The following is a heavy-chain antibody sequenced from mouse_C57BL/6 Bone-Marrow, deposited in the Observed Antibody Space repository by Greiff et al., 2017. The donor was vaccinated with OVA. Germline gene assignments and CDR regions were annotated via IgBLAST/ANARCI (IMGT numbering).Heavy chain of an antibody. CDR3: ARDVDSSGSAWFAY. J-gene: IGHJ3*01. CDR1: GFTFSSYA. Sequence: EVKLVESGGGLVKPGGSLKLSCAASGFTFSSYAMSWVRQTPEKRLEWVATISDGGSYTYYPDNVKGRFTISRDKAKNNLYLQMSHLKSEDTAMYYCARDVDSSGSAWFAYWGQGTLVTVSA. V-gene: IGHV5-4*01. D-gene: IGHD3-2*02. CDR2: ISDGGSYT.